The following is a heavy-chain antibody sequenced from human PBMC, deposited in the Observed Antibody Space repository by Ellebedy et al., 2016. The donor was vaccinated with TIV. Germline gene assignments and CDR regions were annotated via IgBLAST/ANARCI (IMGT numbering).Heavy chain of an antibody. CDR2: INSAGTAI. V-gene: IGHV3-48*04. D-gene: IGHD4-17*01. CDR3: ARDPRGGGDYGDNWFDP. J-gene: IGHJ5*02. Sequence: GESLKISCAVSGITFSNYSMHWVCQAPGKGLEWVSYINSAGTAIYYADSVKGRFTISRDNAKNSVYLQMSSLRAEDTAVYYCARDPRGGGDYGDNWFDPWGQGTLVTVSS. CDR1: GITFSNYS.